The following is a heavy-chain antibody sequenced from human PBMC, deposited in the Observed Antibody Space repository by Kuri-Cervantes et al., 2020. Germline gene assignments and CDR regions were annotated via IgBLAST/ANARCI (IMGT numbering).Heavy chain of an antibody. Sequence: GESLKISCAASGFTFSSYDMHWVRQATGKGLEWVSAIGTAGDTYYPGSVKGRFTISRDNAKNSLYLQMNSLRAEDTAVYYCARDGAYYDFWSGYHNNWFDPWGQGTLVTVSS. D-gene: IGHD3-3*01. CDR2: IGTAGDT. J-gene: IGHJ5*02. CDR3: ARDGAYYDFWSGYHNNWFDP. V-gene: IGHV3-13*01. CDR1: GFTFSSYD.